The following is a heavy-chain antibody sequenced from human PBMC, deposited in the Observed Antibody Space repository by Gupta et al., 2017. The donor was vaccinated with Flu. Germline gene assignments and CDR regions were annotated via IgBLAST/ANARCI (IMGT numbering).Heavy chain of an antibody. J-gene: IGHJ6*02. CDR2: ISATGGTT. D-gene: IGHD2-21*01. Sequence: QVQLTQSGGEVKKPGASVRVSCKASGDTFTSRGFSWVRQATGQGLEWVGWISATGGTTKYAQKVQDRVVMTTDKSTGTAYMELRSLRSDDTAVYYCARDRGVIVADEYYYYGMDVWGRGTTVTVSS. CDR1: GDTFTSRG. CDR3: ARDRGVIVADEYYYYGMDV. V-gene: IGHV1-18*01.